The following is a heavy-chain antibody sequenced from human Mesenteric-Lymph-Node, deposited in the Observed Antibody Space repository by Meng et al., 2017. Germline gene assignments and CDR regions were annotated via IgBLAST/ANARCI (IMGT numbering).Heavy chain of an antibody. V-gene: IGHV4-38-2*02. D-gene: IGHD1-26*01. CDR3: SRDWSGGATGDAGNDAFDI. Sequence: GSLRLSCPVSGYSISSGYYWGWIRQPPGKGLEWIGSIYHSGSTYYNPSLKSRVTISVDTSKNQFSLKLSSVTAADTAVYYCSRDWSGGATGDAGNDAFDIWGQGTMVTVSS. CDR1: GYSISSGYY. J-gene: IGHJ3*02. CDR2: IYHSGST.